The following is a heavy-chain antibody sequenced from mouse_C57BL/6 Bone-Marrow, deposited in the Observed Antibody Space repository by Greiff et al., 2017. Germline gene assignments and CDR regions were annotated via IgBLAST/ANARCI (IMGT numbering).Heavy chain of an antibody. CDR2: IDTNSGGT. V-gene: IGHV1-72*01. D-gene: IGHD1-1*01. CDR1: GYTFTSYW. J-gene: IGHJ2*01. Sequence: QVQLQQPGAELVKPGASVKLSCKASGYTFTSYWMHWVKQRPGRGLEWIGRIDTNSGGTKYNEKFKSKATLTVDKPSSTAYMQLSSLTSEDSAVYYCARPSITTVPYYFDYWGQGTTLTVSS. CDR3: ARPSITTVPYYFDY.